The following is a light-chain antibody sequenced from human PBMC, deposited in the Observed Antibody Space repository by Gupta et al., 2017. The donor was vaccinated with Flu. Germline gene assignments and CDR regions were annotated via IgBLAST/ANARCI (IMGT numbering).Light chain of an antibody. Sequence: DVVMTQSPDSLAVSLGERATINCKSRQSVLDSSNEKNYLAWYQQKPGQPPKLLVYWASTRASGVADRFSGSGSGTDFTLTITSLQAEDVAVYYCQQDYTTPFTFGPGTKVDIK. CDR3: QQDYTTPFT. CDR1: QSVLDSSNEKNY. CDR2: WAS. V-gene: IGKV4-1*01. J-gene: IGKJ3*01.